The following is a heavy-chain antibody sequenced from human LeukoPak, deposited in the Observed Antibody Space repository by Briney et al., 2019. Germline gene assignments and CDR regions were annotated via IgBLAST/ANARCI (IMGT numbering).Heavy chain of an antibody. CDR2: ISGSSSST. V-gene: IGHV3-23*01. CDR3: AKGSAYYGVFDY. D-gene: IGHD3-3*01. J-gene: IGHJ4*02. CDR1: GFTFSSYS. Sequence: GGSLRLSCAASGFTFSSYSMSWVRQAPGKGLEWVSTISGSSSSTYYADSVKGRFTISRDNSKNTLYLQMSSLRAEDTAVYYCAKGSAYYGVFDYWGQGTLVTVSS.